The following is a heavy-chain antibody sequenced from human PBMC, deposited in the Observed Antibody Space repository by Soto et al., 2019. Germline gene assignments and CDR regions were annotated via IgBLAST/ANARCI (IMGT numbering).Heavy chain of an antibody. V-gene: IGHV4-59*08. J-gene: IGHJ4*02. Sequence: SETLSLTCTVSGGSISSYYWSWIRQPPGKGLEWIGYMYYSGSTNYNPSLKSRVTISVDTSKNQFSLKLSSVTAADTAVYYCARVAAAGDHFDYWGQGTLVTVSS. D-gene: IGHD6-13*01. CDR3: ARVAAAGDHFDY. CDR2: MYYSGST. CDR1: GGSISSYY.